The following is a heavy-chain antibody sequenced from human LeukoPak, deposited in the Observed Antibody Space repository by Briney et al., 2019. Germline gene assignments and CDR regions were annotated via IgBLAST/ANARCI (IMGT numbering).Heavy chain of an antibody. D-gene: IGHD4-17*01. J-gene: IGHJ5*02. CDR1: GYSFTSYW. Sequence: GESLKISCKGAGYSFTSYWIGWVRQMPGKGLEWMGIIHPGDSDTGYSPSFQGQVNISADRSTSTAYLQWSSLKASDTAMYYCARLSPLFGDYVGGWFDPWGQGTLVTVSS. CDR2: IHPGDSDT. V-gene: IGHV5-51*01. CDR3: ARLSPLFGDYVGGWFDP.